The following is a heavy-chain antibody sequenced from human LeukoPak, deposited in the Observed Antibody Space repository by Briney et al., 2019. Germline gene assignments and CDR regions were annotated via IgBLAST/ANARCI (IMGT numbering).Heavy chain of an antibody. Sequence: GGSLRLSCAASGFTFSSYGMHWVRQAPGKGLEWVAVISYDGSNKYYADSVKGRFTISRDNSKNTLYLQMSSLRAEDTAVYYCAKGLGDSSGWHFDYWGQGTLVTVSS. CDR1: GFTFSSYG. J-gene: IGHJ4*02. CDR3: AKGLGDSSGWHFDY. V-gene: IGHV3-30*18. CDR2: ISYDGSNK. D-gene: IGHD6-19*01.